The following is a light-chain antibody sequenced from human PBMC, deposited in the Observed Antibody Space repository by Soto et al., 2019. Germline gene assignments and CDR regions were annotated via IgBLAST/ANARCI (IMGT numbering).Light chain of an antibody. J-gene: IGKJ5*01. Sequence: IVLTQSAGTLSLYTGERATLSCRASQSVSTFLAWFQQKPGQAPRLLIYGASSRATGIPDRFSGSGSGTDFTLTISRLEPDDFTVYYCQQYGSSITFGQGTRLAIK. CDR1: QSVSTF. CDR2: GAS. V-gene: IGKV3-20*01. CDR3: QQYGSSIT.